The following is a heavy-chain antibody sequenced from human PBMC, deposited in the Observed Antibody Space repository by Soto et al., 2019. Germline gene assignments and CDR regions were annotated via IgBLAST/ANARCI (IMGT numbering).Heavy chain of an antibody. J-gene: IGHJ5*02. Sequence: ASVKVSCKASGYTFTSYGISWVRQAPGQGLEWMGWISAYNGNTNYAQKLQGRVTMTTDTSTSTAYMELRSLRSDDTAVYYCARDHAAAGFFNWFDPWGQGTLVTVSS. CDR2: ISAYNGNT. CDR1: GYTFTSYG. CDR3: ARDHAAAGFFNWFDP. D-gene: IGHD6-13*01. V-gene: IGHV1-18*01.